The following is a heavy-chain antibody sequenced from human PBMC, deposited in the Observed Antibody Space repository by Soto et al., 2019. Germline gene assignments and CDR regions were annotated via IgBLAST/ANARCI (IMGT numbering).Heavy chain of an antibody. J-gene: IGHJ4*02. CDR1: GGSVSSGSYY. V-gene: IGHV4-61*01. Sequence: SETLSLTCTVSGGSVSSGSYYWSWIRQPPGKGLEWIGYIYTSGSTNYSPSLKSRVTISVDTSKNQFSLELSSVTAADTAVYYCVRGYGWGTYWYCFDYWGQGTLVTVSS. CDR3: VRGYGWGTYWYCFDY. CDR2: IYTSGST. D-gene: IGHD3-10*01.